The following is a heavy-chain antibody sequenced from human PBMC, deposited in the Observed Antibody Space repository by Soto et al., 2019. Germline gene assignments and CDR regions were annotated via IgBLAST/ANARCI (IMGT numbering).Heavy chain of an antibody. D-gene: IGHD2-21*01. CDR1: GGSFSGYY. Sequence: SETLSLTCAVYGGSFSGYYWSWIRQPPGKGLEWIGEINHSGSTNYNPSLKSRVTISVDTSKNQFSLKLSSVTAADTAVYYCAVFPAKKYCGGDCLDPMFDYWGQGTLVTVSS. V-gene: IGHV4-34*01. J-gene: IGHJ4*02. CDR3: AVFPAKKYCGGDCLDPMFDY. CDR2: INHSGST.